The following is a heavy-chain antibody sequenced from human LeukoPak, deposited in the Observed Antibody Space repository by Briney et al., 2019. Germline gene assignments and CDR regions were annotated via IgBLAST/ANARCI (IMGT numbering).Heavy chain of an antibody. J-gene: IGHJ4*02. CDR3: ARTVTTSSYYFDY. CDR2: ISGYEGNT. D-gene: IGHD4-17*01. V-gene: IGHV1-18*01. CDR1: GYTFTTYG. Sequence: ASVKVSCKASGYTFTTYGVSWVRQAPGQGLEWMGWISGYEGNTNYAQKLRGRVTMTTDTSTSTAYMDLRSLRSDDTALYYCARTVTTSSYYFDYWGQGTLVTVSS.